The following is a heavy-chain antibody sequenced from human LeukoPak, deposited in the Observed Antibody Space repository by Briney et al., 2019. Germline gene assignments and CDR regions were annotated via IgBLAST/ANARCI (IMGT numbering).Heavy chain of an antibody. CDR3: ARGFGSSWSGDY. D-gene: IGHD6-13*01. Sequence: GGSLRLSCAASGFTFSSYAMHWVRQAPGKGQEWVAVISYDGSNKYYADSVKGRFTISRDNSKSTLYLQMNSLRTEDTAVYYCARGFGSSWSGDYWGQGTLVTVSS. J-gene: IGHJ4*02. CDR2: ISYDGSNK. V-gene: IGHV3-30*04. CDR1: GFTFSSYA.